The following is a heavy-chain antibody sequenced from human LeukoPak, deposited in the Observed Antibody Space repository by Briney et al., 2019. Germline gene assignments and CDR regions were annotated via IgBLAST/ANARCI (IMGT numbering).Heavy chain of an antibody. CDR1: GGSFSGYY. CDR2: IYYSGST. V-gene: IGHV4-34*01. J-gene: IGHJ3*02. Sequence: PSETLSLTCAVYGGSFSGYYWGWIRQPPGKGLEWIGSIYYSGSTYYNPSLKSRVTISVDTSKNQFSLKLSSVTAADTAVYYCARVGTRQWELLGDAFDIWGQGTMVTVSS. CDR3: ARVGTRQWELLGDAFDI. D-gene: IGHD1-26*01.